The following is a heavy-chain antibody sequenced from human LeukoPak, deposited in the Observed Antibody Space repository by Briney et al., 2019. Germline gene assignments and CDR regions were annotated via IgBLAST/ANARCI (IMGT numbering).Heavy chain of an antibody. CDR2: INHSGST. CDR3: ARGNYYDSSGYPDAFDI. V-gene: IGHV4-34*01. Sequence: SETLSLTCAVYGGSFSGYYWSWIRQPPGKGLEWIGEINHSGSTNYNPSLKSRVTISVDRSKNQFSLKLSSVTAADTAVYYCARGNYYDSSGYPDAFDIWGQGTMVTVSS. D-gene: IGHD3-22*01. J-gene: IGHJ3*02. CDR1: GGSFSGYY.